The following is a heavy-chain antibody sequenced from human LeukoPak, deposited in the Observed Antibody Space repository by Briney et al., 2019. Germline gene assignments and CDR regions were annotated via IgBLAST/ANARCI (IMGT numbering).Heavy chain of an antibody. CDR1: GFTFSSYA. CDR3: AKSSGRHPLVGYFDF. CDR2: ISAGGTGT. J-gene: IGHJ4*02. D-gene: IGHD1-26*01. Sequence: PGGSLRLSCTASGFTFSSYAMRWVRQAPGKGLEWVSTISAGGTGTYYAGSVKGRFTISRDNSKNTLSLQMNSLRAEDTAVYYCAKSSGRHPLVGYFDFWGQGTLVTVSS. V-gene: IGHV3-23*01.